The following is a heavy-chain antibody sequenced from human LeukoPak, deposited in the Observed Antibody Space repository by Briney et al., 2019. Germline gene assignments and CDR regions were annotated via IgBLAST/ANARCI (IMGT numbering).Heavy chain of an antibody. Sequence: GGSLRLSCAASGFTFSNAWMNWVRQAPGKGLEWVGLIKSKTDGGTTDHAAPVKGRFTVSRDDSKNTLYLQMNSLKTEDTAVYYCTTVSIGPPNWGQGTLVTVSS. V-gene: IGHV3-15*01. CDR2: IKSKTDGGTT. D-gene: IGHD3-3*02. J-gene: IGHJ4*02. CDR3: TTVSIGPPN. CDR1: GFTFSNAW.